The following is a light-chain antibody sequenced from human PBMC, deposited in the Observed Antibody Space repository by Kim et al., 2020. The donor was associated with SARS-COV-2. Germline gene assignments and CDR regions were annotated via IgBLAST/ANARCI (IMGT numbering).Light chain of an antibody. CDR1: QSISTN. CDR3: QQYYEWPWT. J-gene: IGKJ1*01. Sequence: EIVMTQSPATLSVSPGEGVTLSCRASQSISTNLGWYQQKPGQAPRLLIYTASTRATGIPARFSGSGSGTEFTLTISSLQSEDFAVYCCQQYYEWPWTFGQGT. CDR2: TAS. V-gene: IGKV3-15*01.